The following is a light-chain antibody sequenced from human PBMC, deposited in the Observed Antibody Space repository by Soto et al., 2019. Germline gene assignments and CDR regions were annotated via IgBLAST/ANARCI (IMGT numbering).Light chain of an antibody. J-gene: IGKJ1*01. CDR2: GAS. CDR3: QQYGSSPPT. CDR1: QSVSSSY. V-gene: IGKV3-20*01. Sequence: EIVLTQSPGTLSLSPGASSPLSCRASQSVSSSYLAWYQQKPGQAPRLLIYGASSRATGIPDRFSGSGSGTDFTLTISRLEPEDFAVYYCQQYGSSPPTFGQGTKVDIK.